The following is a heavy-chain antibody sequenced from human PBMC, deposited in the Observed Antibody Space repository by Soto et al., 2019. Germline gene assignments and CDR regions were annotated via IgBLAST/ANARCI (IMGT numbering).Heavy chain of an antibody. CDR1: GDSIGSYY. V-gene: IGHV4-59*08. J-gene: IGHJ4*02. CDR3: ARQVGGWAPWYFDY. D-gene: IGHD6-19*01. Sequence: SETLSLTCTVSGDSIGSYYGSWIRQPPGKGLEWIGYIYYSGSTNYNPSLKSRVTISVDTSKNQFSLKLSSVTAADTAVYYCARQVGGWAPWYFDYWGQGTLVTVSS. CDR2: IYYSGST.